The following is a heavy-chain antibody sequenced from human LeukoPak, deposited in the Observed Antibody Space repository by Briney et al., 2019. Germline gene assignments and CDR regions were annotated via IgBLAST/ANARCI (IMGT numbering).Heavy chain of an antibody. V-gene: IGHV4-34*01. CDR2: MNESRST. CDR3: ARGRWLRQSFDY. D-gene: IGHD5-12*01. Sequence: ETLTLTFAGSGGAFSICYGSWIRQPPRKGGERIGEMNESRSTNYNPYLKSRVTISVDTSKNQFSLKLSSVTAADTAVYCCARGRWLRQSFDYWGQGTLVTVSS. CDR1: GGAFSICY. J-gene: IGHJ4*02.